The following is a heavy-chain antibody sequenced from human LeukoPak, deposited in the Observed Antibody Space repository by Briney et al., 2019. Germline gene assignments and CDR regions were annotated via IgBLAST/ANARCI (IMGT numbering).Heavy chain of an antibody. D-gene: IGHD2-2*01. Sequence: SETLSLTCTVSGGSISSYYWSWIRQPAGKGLEWIWRIYTSGSTNYNPSLKSRVTMSVDTSKNQFSLKLSSVTAADTAVYYCARQEILGSSSLYFDYWGQGTLVTVSS. CDR3: ARQEILGSSSLYFDY. CDR2: IYTSGST. J-gene: IGHJ4*02. V-gene: IGHV4-4*07. CDR1: GGSISSYY.